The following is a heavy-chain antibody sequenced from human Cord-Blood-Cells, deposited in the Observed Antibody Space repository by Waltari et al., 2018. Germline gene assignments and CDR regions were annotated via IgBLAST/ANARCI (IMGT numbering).Heavy chain of an antibody. CDR2: ISYDGSNK. CDR1: GSTFSSYA. Sequence: QVQLVESGGGVVQPGRSLRLSCEASGSTFSSYAMHWVRQAPGKGLEWVAVISYDGSNKYYADSVKGRFTISRDNSKNTLYLQMNSLRAEDTAVYYCAREMRGAFDIWGQGTMVTVSS. V-gene: IGHV3-30*04. J-gene: IGHJ3*02. CDR3: AREMRGAFDI.